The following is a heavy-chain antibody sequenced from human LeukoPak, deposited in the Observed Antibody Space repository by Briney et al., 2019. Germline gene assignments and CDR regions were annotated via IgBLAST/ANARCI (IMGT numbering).Heavy chain of an antibody. V-gene: IGHV4-39*07. CDR1: GGSISSGDYY. J-gene: IGHJ3*02. D-gene: IGHD6-19*01. CDR3: ARELQWLVRPTDAFDI. CDR2: IYYSGST. Sequence: SQTLSLTCTVSGGSISSGDYYWSWIRQPPGKGLEWIGSIYYSGSTYYNPSLKSRVTISVDTSKNQFSLKLSSVTAADTAVYYCARELQWLVRPTDAFDIWGQGTMVTVSS.